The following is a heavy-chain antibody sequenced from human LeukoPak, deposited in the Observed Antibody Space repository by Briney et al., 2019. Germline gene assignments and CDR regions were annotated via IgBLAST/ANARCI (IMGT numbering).Heavy chain of an antibody. D-gene: IGHD5-12*01. Sequence: ASVKVSCKASGYTFTSYGISWVRQALGQGLEWMGWISAYNGNTNYAQKLQGRVTMTTDTSTSTAYMELRSLRSDDTVVYYCARDRGYSGLNWFDPWGQGTLVTVSS. CDR3: ARDRGYSGLNWFDP. CDR2: ISAYNGNT. CDR1: GYTFTSYG. V-gene: IGHV1-18*01. J-gene: IGHJ5*02.